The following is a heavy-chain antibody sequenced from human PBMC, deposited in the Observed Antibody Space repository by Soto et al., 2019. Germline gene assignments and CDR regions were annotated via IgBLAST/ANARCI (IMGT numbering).Heavy chain of an antibody. V-gene: IGHV3-30*19. CDR3: AIGKRRCSGGNCQGMDN. Sequence: QVHLVESGGGVVQPGRSLRLSCTVSGFTFSDYGMHWVRRAPDKGLEWVAVISYDGKNKYVTDSVKGRFSLSRDNFSNTLTPQIMNLRPKETAVYYCAIGKRRCSGGNCQGMDNWGQGALVTVS. J-gene: IGHJ4*02. D-gene: IGHD2-15*01. CDR2: ISYDGKNK. CDR1: GFTFSDYG.